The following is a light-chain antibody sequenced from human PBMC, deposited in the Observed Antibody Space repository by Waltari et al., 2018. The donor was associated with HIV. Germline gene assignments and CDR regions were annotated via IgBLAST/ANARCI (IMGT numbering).Light chain of an antibody. V-gene: IGLV2-8*01. CDR3: SSYAGSNKLV. CDR1: SSDVGGYNY. Sequence: QSALTQPPSASGSPGQSVTISCTGTSSDVGGYNYVSWYQPHPGNAPKLIIYEVTERPSGVPDRFSGSKSGNTASLTVSGLQAEDEADYYCSSYAGSNKLVFGGGTKLTVV. J-gene: IGLJ2*01. CDR2: EVT.